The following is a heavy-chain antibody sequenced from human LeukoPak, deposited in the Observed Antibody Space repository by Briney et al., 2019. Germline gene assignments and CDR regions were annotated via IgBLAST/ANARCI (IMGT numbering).Heavy chain of an antibody. D-gene: IGHD6-6*01. Sequence: ASVKVSCKASGYTFTGYYMHWVRQAPGQGLEWTGWINPNSGGTNYAQKFQGRVTMTRDTSISTAYMELSRLRSDDTAVYYCARESSSSPDAFDIWGQGTMVTVSS. CDR1: GYTFTGYY. CDR2: INPNSGGT. CDR3: ARESSSSPDAFDI. J-gene: IGHJ3*02. V-gene: IGHV1-2*02.